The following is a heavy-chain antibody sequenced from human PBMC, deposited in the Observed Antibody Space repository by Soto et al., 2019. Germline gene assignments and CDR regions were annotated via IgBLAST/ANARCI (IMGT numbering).Heavy chain of an antibody. V-gene: IGHV4-30-4*01. CDR3: ARYPGLKPRFDY. CDR1: GGSISSGDYY. CDR2: IYYSGST. D-gene: IGHD6-19*01. Sequence: QVQLQESGPGLVKPSQTLSLTCTVSGGSISSGDYYWSWIRQPPGKGLEWIGYIYYSGSTYSNPSLKSRVTISLDTSKNQFSLKLISVTAADTAVYYCARYPGLKPRFDYWGQGTLVTVSS. J-gene: IGHJ4*02.